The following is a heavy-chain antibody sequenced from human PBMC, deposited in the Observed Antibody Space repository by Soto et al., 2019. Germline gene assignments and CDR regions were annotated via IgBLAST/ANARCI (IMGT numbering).Heavy chain of an antibody. Sequence: EVQLVESGGGLVQPGGSLGLSCAASGFTLSGRSMHWVRQAPGKGLVWVSGIDNAGTDSTYADSVKGRFTSSRDNAKNMLYLQINSLRVEDTAVYYCARGWFGPDVWGKGTTVTVSS. CDR3: ARGWFGPDV. CDR1: GFTLSGRS. V-gene: IGHV3-74*01. CDR2: IDNAGTDS. D-gene: IGHD3-10*01. J-gene: IGHJ6*04.